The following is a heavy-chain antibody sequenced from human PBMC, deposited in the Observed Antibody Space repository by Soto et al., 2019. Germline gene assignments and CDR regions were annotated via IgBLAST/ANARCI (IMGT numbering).Heavy chain of an antibody. CDR1: GFRFSCCW. CDR3: VKGGTNFDS. Sequence: PGGSLRLSCEASGFRFSCCWMSWVRQAPGKGLEWVANIKEDGSERYHVDSVKGRFTISRDNAKSSLYLQMNGLRDEDTAVYYCVKGGTNFDSWGQGTLVTVYS. V-gene: IGHV3-7*03. D-gene: IGHD2-8*01. J-gene: IGHJ5*01. CDR2: IKEDGSER.